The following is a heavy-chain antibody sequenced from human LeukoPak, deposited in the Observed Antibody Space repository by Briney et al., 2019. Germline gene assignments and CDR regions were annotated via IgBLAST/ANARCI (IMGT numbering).Heavy chain of an antibody. D-gene: IGHD6-19*01. CDR3: ARALGLAVAGHFDY. CDR2: IIPIFGTA. Sequence: SVKVSCKASGGTSSSYAISWVRQAPGPGLEWIGRIIPIFGTANYAQKFQGRVTITTDESTSTAYMELSSLRSEDTAVYYCARALGLAVAGHFDYWGQGTLVTVSS. CDR1: GGTSSSYA. V-gene: IGHV1-69*05. J-gene: IGHJ4*02.